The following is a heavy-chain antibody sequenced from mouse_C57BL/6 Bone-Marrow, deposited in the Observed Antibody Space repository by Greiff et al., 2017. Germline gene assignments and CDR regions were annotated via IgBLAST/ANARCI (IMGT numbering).Heavy chain of an antibody. J-gene: IGHJ1*03. Sequence: EVQLQESGPVLARPGASVQLSCTTSGYTFTSYWMHWVKQRPGQGLEWIGAIYPGNSDTSYNQKFKGKAKLTAVTSASPAYMELSSLTTEDSAVYYCTSNWDWYFDVWGTGTTVTVSS. CDR2: IYPGNSDT. D-gene: IGHD4-1*01. CDR3: TSNWDWYFDV. CDR1: GYTFTSYW. V-gene: IGHV1-5*01.